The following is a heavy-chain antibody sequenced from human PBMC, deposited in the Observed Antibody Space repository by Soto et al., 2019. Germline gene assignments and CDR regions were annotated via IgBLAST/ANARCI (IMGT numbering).Heavy chain of an antibody. V-gene: IGHV4-39*01. CDR3: GKVLVGATGHTDSDS. Sequence: SSETLSLTCTVSGGSIYRSGYYWGWIRQPPGRGLEWIGNIDYNGVTYSNPSLKSRVTISRDTPKNQFSLKLTSETAADTALYYCGKVLVGATGHTDSDSWGPGTLVTVSS. J-gene: IGHJ4*02. D-gene: IGHD2-15*01. CDR1: GGSIYRSGYY. CDR2: IDYNGVT.